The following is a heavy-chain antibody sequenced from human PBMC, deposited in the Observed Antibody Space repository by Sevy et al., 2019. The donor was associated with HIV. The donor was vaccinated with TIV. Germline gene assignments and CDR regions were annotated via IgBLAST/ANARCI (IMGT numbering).Heavy chain of an antibody. V-gene: IGHV4-38-2*01. CDR2: IYHSGST. J-gene: IGHJ4*02. CDR1: GYSISSGYY. D-gene: IGHD6-13*01. Sequence: SETLSLTCAVSGYSISSGYYWGWIRQPPGKGLEWIGSIYHSGSTYYNPSLKSRVTISEDTSKNQFSLKLSSVTAADTAVYYCVTYSSGWYHSFDYWGQGTLVTVSS. CDR3: VTYSSGWYHSFDY.